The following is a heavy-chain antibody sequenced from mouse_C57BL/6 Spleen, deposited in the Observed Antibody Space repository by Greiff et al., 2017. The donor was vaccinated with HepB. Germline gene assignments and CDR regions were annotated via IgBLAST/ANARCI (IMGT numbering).Heavy chain of an antibody. V-gene: IGHV14-4*01. CDR1: GFNIKDDY. Sequence: EVQLQQSGAELVRPGASVKLSCTASGFNIKDDYMHWVKQRPEQGLEWIGWIDPENGDTEYASKFQGKATITADTSSNTAYLQLSSLTSEDTAVYYCTDYDYDEYYFDYWGQGTTLTVSS. CDR3: TDYDYDEYYFDY. D-gene: IGHD2-4*01. J-gene: IGHJ2*01. CDR2: IDPENGDT.